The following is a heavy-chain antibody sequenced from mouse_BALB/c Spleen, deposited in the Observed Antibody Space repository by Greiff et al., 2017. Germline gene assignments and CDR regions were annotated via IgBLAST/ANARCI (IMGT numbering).Heavy chain of an antibody. CDR2: IYPGDGDT. CDR3: ARETMGRFDYAMDY. Sequence: QVQLQQSGPELVKPGASVKISCKASGYAFSSSWMNWVKQRPGQGLEWIGRIYPGDGDTNYNGKFKGKATLTADKSSSTAYMQLSSLTSVDSAVYFCARETMGRFDYAMDYWGQGTLVTVSS. V-gene: IGHV1-82*01. J-gene: IGHJ4*01. CDR1: GYAFSSSW. D-gene: IGHD1-1*02.